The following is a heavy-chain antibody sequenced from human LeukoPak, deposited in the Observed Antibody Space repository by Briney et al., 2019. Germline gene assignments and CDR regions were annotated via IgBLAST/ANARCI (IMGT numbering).Heavy chain of an antibody. CDR2: ITSSSSYI. J-gene: IGHJ6*03. D-gene: IGHD3-10*01. CDR3: ATLGELSGLYYYYYMDV. CDR1: GFTFSSYT. V-gene: IGHV3-21*01. Sequence: GGSLRLSCAASGFTFSSYTMNWVRQAPGKGLEWVSSITSSSSYIYYADSVMGRFTISRDNANNSLYLQMNSLRAEDTAVYYCATLGELSGLYYYYYMDVWGKGTTVTISS.